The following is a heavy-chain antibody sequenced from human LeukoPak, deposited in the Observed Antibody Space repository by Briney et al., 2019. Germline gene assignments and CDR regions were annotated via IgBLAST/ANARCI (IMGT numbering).Heavy chain of an antibody. J-gene: IGHJ5*02. CDR1: GGSISSGSYY. V-gene: IGHV4-61*02. D-gene: IGHD3-22*01. Sequence: SETLSLTCTVSGGSISSGSYYWSWIRQPAGKGLEWIGRIYTSGSTNYNPSLKSRVTIPVDMSKNQFSLKLSSVTAADTAVYYCARRRRYTYYYDSSGYDNWFDPWGQGTLVTVSS. CDR2: IYTSGST. CDR3: ARRRRYTYYYDSSGYDNWFDP.